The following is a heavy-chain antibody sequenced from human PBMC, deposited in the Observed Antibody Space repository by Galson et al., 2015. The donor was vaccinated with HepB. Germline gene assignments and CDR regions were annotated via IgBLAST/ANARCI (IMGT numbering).Heavy chain of an antibody. J-gene: IGHJ6*02. D-gene: IGHD3-3*01. CDR2: ISSSSSYI. V-gene: IGHV3-21*01. CDR1: GFTFSSYS. Sequence: SLRLSCAASGFTFSSYSMNWVRQAPGKGLEWVPSISSSSSYIYYADSVKGRFTISRDNAKNSLYLQMNSLRAEDTAVYYCARETEITIHYYYGMDVWGQGTTVTVSS. CDR3: ARETEITIHYYYGMDV.